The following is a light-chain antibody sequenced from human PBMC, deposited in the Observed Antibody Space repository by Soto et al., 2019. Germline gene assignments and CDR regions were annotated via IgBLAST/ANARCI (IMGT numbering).Light chain of an antibody. J-gene: IGKJ4*01. Sequence: EIVMTQSPATLSVPPGERATLSCRASQSVSTNFAWYQQRPGQAPRLLFYGASIRATAVPARFTASGSGTEFTLTISRLEPEDFAVYYCHQYGISPFGGGTKVDIK. CDR3: HQYGISP. CDR2: GAS. CDR1: QSVSTN. V-gene: IGKV3-15*01.